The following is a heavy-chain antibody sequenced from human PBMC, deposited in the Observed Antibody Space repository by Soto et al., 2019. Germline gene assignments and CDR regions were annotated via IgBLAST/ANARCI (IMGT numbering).Heavy chain of an antibody. CDR3: ARVIAAAGRYYYGMDV. J-gene: IGHJ6*02. CDR1: GFTFSSYS. D-gene: IGHD6-13*01. V-gene: IGHV3-21*01. CDR2: ISSSSSYI. Sequence: PGGSLRLSCAASGFTFSSYSMNWVRQAPGKGLEWVSSISSSSSYIYYADSVKGRFTISRDNAKNSLYLQMNSLRAEDTAVYYCARVIAAAGRYYYGMDVWGQGTTVTVSS.